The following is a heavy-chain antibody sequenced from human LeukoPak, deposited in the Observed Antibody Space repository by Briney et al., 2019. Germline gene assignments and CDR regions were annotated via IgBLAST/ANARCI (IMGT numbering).Heavy chain of an antibody. CDR1: GFTFSSYG. CDR3: AKDRAIVATTYFDY. CDR2: ISYDGSNK. V-gene: IGHV3-30*18. J-gene: IGHJ4*02. D-gene: IGHD5-12*01. Sequence: GRSLRLSCAASGFTFSSYGMHWVRQAPGKGLEWVAVISYDGSNKYYADSVKGRFTISRDNSKNTLYLQMNSLRAEDTAVYYCAKDRAIVATTYFDYWGQGTLVTVSS.